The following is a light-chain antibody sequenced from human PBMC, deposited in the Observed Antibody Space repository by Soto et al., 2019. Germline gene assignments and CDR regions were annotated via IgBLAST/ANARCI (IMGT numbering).Light chain of an antibody. CDR3: SSYAGTYTVL. CDR1: STDVGVYSS. CDR2: DVA. Sequence: QSALTQPRSVSGSPGQSVTISCTGTSTDVGVYSSVSWFQQHPGKAPKLMIYDVAKRPSGVLDRFSGSKSGNTASLTISGLQAEDEADYYCSSYAGTYTVLFGGGTKLTAL. V-gene: IGLV2-11*01. J-gene: IGLJ2*01.